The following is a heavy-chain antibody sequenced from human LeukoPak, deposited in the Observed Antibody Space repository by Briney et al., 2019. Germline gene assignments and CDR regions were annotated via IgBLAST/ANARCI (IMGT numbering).Heavy chain of an antibody. CDR1: GGSISSSSYY. CDR3: ARDLQDRIAAAGSFDY. Sequence: SETLSLTCTVSGGSISSSSYYWGWIRQPPGKGLEWIGSIYYSGSTYYNPSLKSRVTISVDTSKNQFSLKLSSVTAADTAVYYCARDLQDRIAAAGSFDYWGQGTLVTVSS. J-gene: IGHJ4*02. D-gene: IGHD6-13*01. CDR2: IYYSGST. V-gene: IGHV4-39*07.